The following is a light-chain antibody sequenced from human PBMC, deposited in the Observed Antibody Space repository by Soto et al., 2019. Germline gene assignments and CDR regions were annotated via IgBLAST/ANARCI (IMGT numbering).Light chain of an antibody. CDR2: DAS. V-gene: IGKV3-11*01. CDR1: QRVSSY. Sequence: ENFFTQSPATLSFSPGGKTKLSCRASQRVSSYLAWYQQKPGQAPRLLIYDASNRATGIPARFSGSVSGTDFTLTISSLEPEDFAVYYCQQRSNWPSFGQGTRLEIK. CDR3: QQRSNWPS. J-gene: IGKJ5*01.